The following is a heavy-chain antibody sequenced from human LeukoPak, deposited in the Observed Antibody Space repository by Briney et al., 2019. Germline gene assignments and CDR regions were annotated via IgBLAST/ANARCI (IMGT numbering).Heavy chain of an antibody. CDR3: ARGPPRGKYYYMDV. J-gene: IGHJ6*03. Sequence: GGSLRLSCAASGFTFSSFDMHWVRQPTGQGLEWVSTIGTASDTYYPGSVVGRFTLSRDNAKNSLYLQMNSLTAGDTAVYYCARGPPRGKYYYMDVWGKGTTVTVSS. D-gene: IGHD1-1*01. CDR2: IGTASDT. CDR1: GFTFSSFD. V-gene: IGHV3-13*01.